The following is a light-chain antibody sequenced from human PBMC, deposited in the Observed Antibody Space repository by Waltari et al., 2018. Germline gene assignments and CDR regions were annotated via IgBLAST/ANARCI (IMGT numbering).Light chain of an antibody. Sequence: QYVLTQPPSASGTPGPRVTISCSGSSSNIGINTFNWYHHLPGTAPKLFIFNNHRRPSGVPVRFSGSRSGTSASLAISGLQSGDEADYYCAAWDDTLNAYVFGTGTKVTVL. CDR2: NNH. CDR3: AAWDDTLNAYV. J-gene: IGLJ1*01. CDR1: SSNIGINT. V-gene: IGLV1-44*01.